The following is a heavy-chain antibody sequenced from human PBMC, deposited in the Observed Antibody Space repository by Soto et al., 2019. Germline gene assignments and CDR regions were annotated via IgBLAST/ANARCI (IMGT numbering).Heavy chain of an antibody. CDR1: GGSISSGGYY. J-gene: IGHJ6*02. V-gene: IGHV4-31*03. CDR2: IYYSGST. CDR3: AGQPTPQYYYYYGMDV. Sequence: SETLSLTCTVSGGSISSGGYYWSWTRQHPGKGLEWIGYIYYSGSTYCNPSLKSRVTISVDASKNQFSLKLSSVTAADTAVYYCAGQPTPQYYYYYGMDVWGQGTTVTVSS. D-gene: IGHD6-13*01.